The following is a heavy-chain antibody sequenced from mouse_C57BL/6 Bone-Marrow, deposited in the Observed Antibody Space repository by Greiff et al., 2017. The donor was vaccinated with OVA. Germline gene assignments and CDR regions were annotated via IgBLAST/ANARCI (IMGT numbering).Heavy chain of an antibody. J-gene: IGHJ1*03. V-gene: IGHV14-3*01. Sequence: VQLQQSVAELVRPGASVKLSCTASGFNFKNTYMPWVQQRPEQGLEWIGRIDPANGNTKYAPKFQGQATITAYTSSNTAYLQLSSLTSEYTAIDDCARTYGSSSYWYFDVWGTGTTVTVSS. CDR2: IDPANGNT. CDR1: GFNFKNTY. CDR3: ARTYGSSSYWYFDV. D-gene: IGHD1-1*01.